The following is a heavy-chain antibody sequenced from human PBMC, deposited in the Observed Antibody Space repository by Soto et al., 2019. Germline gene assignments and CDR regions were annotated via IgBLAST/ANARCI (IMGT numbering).Heavy chain of an antibody. CDR3: ARDLGTTIAGPPRRETYGWLDP. D-gene: IGHD3-22*01. J-gene: IGHJ5*02. CDR1: GGTFTYYG. CDR2: IIPIIGPA. V-gene: IGHV1-69*01. Sequence: QVQLVQSGAEVKRPGSSVKLSCKASGGTFTYYGISWVRQAPGQGLEWMGGIIPIIGPATYAQKFQGRLTTTAEQSTSTAYMELSSLGSEATALYYCARDLGTTIAGPPRRETYGWLDPWGQGTLVTVSS.